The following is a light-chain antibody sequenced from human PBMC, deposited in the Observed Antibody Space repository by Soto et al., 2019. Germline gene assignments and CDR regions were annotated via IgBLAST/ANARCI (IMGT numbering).Light chain of an antibody. V-gene: IGKV3-15*01. CDR2: GAS. CDR1: QSLSSGY. J-gene: IGKJ5*01. CDR3: QQYNNWPRIT. Sequence: ETVLTQSPGTLSLSPGERVTLSCRASQSLSSGYLAWYQQKFGQAPRLLIYGASTRATGIPARFSGSGSGTEFTLTISSLQSEDFAVYYCQQYNNWPRITFGQGTRLEIK.